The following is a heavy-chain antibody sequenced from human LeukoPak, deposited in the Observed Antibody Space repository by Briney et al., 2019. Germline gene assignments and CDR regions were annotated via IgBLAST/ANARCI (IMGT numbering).Heavy chain of an antibody. J-gene: IGHJ6*03. V-gene: IGHV4-39*07. CDR3: ARLVHLSGWPQYYYYYMDV. CDR2: MYYSGST. Sequence: SETLSLTCTVSGGSISSNSYYWGWIRQPPGKGLEWIGSMYYSGSTYYNPSLKSRVTISVDTSKNQVSLKLSSVTAADTAVYYCARLVHLSGWPQYYYYYMDVWGKGTTVTVSS. D-gene: IGHD6-19*01. CDR1: GGSISSNSYY.